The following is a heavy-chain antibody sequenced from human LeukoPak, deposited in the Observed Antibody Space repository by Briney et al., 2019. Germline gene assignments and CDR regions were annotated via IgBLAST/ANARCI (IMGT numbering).Heavy chain of an antibody. Sequence: SETLSLTCTVSGGSISIYYWSWVRQPAGKGLEWIGRFYTSGNTNYNPALKSRVTMSVDTSKNQFSLKLSSVTAADTAVYYCARDLSSWSLFSQYYYYYMDVWGKGTTVTVSS. V-gene: IGHV4-4*07. D-gene: IGHD6-13*01. CDR2: FYTSGNT. CDR1: GGSISIYY. J-gene: IGHJ6*03. CDR3: ARDLSSWSLFSQYYYYYMDV.